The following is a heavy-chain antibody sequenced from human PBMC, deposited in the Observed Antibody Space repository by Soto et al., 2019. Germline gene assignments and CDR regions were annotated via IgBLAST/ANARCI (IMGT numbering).Heavy chain of an antibody. J-gene: IGHJ4*02. V-gene: IGHV3-23*01. CDR1: GFTFSTYA. D-gene: IGHD6-19*01. CDR2: ISGSGGST. Sequence: EVHLLESGGGLVQPGGSLRLSCATSGFTFSTYAMSWVRQAPGKGLEWVSGISGSGGSTYYADSVKGRFTISRDNSKNTLYLQMNSLRAEDTAVYYGAKEISGWYSDSVDYWGQGTLVTVSS. CDR3: AKEISGWYSDSVDY.